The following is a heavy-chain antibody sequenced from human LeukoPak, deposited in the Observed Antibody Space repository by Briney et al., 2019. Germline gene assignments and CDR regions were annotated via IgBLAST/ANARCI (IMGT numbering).Heavy chain of an antibody. Sequence: ASVKVSCRASGYTFTGYYIQWVRQAPGQGLEWMGWINPNSGGTNYIQKFQGRVTMTRDTSISTAYMELSRLRSDDTAVYYCARSTTPNENEYFEHWGQGTLVTVS. CDR3: ARSTTPNENEYFEH. J-gene: IGHJ1*01. CDR2: INPNSGGT. V-gene: IGHV1-2*02. D-gene: IGHD2/OR15-2a*01. CDR1: GYTFTGYY.